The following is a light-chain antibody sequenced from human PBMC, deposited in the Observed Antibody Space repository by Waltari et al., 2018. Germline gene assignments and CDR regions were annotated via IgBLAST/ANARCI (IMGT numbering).Light chain of an antibody. J-gene: IGLJ2*01. CDR1: ISDVGGYNY. V-gene: IGLV2-14*03. CDR2: DVS. Sequence: HSALTQPASVSGSPGQSITLSCPGTISDVGGYNYVSWYQQHPGKAPKLMIYDVSNRPSGVSNRFSGSKSGNTASLTISGLQAEDEADYYCSSYISSDTLELFGGGTSLTVL. CDR3: SSYISSDTLEL.